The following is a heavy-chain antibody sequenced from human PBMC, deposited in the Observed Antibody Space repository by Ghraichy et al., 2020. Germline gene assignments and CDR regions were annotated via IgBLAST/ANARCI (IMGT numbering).Heavy chain of an antibody. Sequence: GGSLRLSCATSGLIFKNAWMSWVRQAPVKGLEWVGRIKSITDGGTTDYVAPVKGRFTISRDDSKNTLYLQMNSLKTEDSALYYCTTGTTSRQNYWGQGTLVTVSS. CDR1: GLIFKNAW. CDR2: IKSITDGGTT. D-gene: IGHD4-17*01. CDR3: TTGTTSRQNY. V-gene: IGHV3-15*01. J-gene: IGHJ4*02.